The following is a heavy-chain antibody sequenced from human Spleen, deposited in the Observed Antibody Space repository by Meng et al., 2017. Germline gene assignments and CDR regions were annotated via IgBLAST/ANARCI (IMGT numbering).Heavy chain of an antibody. V-gene: IGHV3-11*04. J-gene: IGHJ4*02. Sequence: GESLKISCAASGFTFSDYYMNWIRQTPGKGLEWISSISGSGNEIHYADSVKGRFTISRDNAKNSLYLHMNSLTAEDTAVYYCARDYGGDAGGYWGQGTLVTVSS. CDR2: ISGSGNEI. CDR3: ARDYGGDAGGY. D-gene: IGHD4-23*01. CDR1: GFTFSDYY.